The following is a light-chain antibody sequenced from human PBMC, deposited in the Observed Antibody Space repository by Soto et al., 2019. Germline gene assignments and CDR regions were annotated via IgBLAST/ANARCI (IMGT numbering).Light chain of an antibody. J-gene: IGLJ3*02. CDR1: SGNSNYK. Sequence: QLVLTQPPSASASLGASVTLTCTLSSGNSNYKVDWYQQRPGKGPRFVMRVGTGGIVGSKGDGIPDRFSVLGSGLNRYLTIKNIQEEDESDYHCGADHGSGSNFVWVFGGETKVTVL. V-gene: IGLV9-49*01. CDR2: VGTGGIVG. CDR3: GADHGSGSNFVWV.